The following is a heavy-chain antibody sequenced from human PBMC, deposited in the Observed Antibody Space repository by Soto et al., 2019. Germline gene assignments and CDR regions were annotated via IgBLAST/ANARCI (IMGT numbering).Heavy chain of an antibody. D-gene: IGHD1-26*01. CDR2: IYYSGST. J-gene: IGHJ4*02. V-gene: IGHV4-59*01. Sequence: QVQLQESGPGLVKPSETLSLTCTVSGGSISSSYWSWIRQPPGKGLEWIGYIYYSGSTNYNPSLKRRATKSVDTSKNESSLKLSSVTAADTAVDYCARRYGGNVDYWGQGTLVTVSS. CDR3: ARRYGGNVDY. CDR1: GGSISSSY.